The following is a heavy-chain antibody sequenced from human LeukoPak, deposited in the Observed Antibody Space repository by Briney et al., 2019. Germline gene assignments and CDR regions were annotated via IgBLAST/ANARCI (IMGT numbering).Heavy chain of an antibody. CDR3: ARVGSYGDYGDYYYMDV. V-gene: IGHV1-69*05. Sequence: PVKVSCKASGGTFSSYAISWVRQAPGQGLEWMGGIIPIFGTANYAQKFQGRVTITTDESTSTAYMELSSLRSEDTAVYYCARVGSYGDYGDYYYMDVWGKGTTVTVSS. CDR2: IIPIFGTA. CDR1: GGTFSSYA. J-gene: IGHJ6*03. D-gene: IGHD4-17*01.